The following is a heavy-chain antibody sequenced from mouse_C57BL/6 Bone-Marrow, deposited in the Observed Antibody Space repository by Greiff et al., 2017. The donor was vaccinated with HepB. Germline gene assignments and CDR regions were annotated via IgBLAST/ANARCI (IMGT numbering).Heavy chain of an antibody. J-gene: IGHJ2*01. CDR2: ISSGGSYT. D-gene: IGHD2-4*01. CDR3: ASYDYDEGDYFDY. CDR1: GFTFSSYG. Sequence: VQLKQSGGDLVKPGGSLKLSCAASGFTFSSYGMSWVRPTPDKRLEWVATISSGGSYTYYPDSVKGRFTISRDTAKNTLYLQMSSLKSEDTAMYYCASYDYDEGDYFDYWGQGTTLTVSS. V-gene: IGHV5-6*01.